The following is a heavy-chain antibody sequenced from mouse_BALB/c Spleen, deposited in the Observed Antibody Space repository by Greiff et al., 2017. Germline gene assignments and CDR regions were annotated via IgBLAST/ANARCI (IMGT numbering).Heavy chain of an antibody. J-gene: IGHJ1*01. CDR2: IDPYNGGT. D-gene: IGHD2-1*01. CDR1: GYAFTCYN. V-gene: IGHV1S135*01. Sequence: VQLKESGPELVKPGASVKVSCKASGYAFTCYNMYWVKQSHGKSLEWIGYIDPYNGGTSYNQKFKGKATLTVDKSSSTAYMHLNSLTSEDSAVYYCARLYYGNYWYFDVWGAGTTVTVSS. CDR3: ARLYYGNYWYFDV.